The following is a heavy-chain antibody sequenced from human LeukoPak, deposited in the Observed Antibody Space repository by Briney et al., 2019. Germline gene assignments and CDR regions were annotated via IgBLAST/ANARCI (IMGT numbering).Heavy chain of an antibody. V-gene: IGHV4-38-2*02. J-gene: IGHJ5*02. Sequence: SETLSLTCTVSGYSIRSGFYWGWIRQPPGKGLEWIGNIYHSGITYYTPSLKSRVTISVDTSKNQFSLKLSSVTAADTAVFYCARVAMIVVVTTIANWFDPWGQGTLVTVSS. CDR3: ARVAMIVVVTTIANWFDP. D-gene: IGHD3-22*01. CDR1: GYSIRSGFY. CDR2: IYHSGIT.